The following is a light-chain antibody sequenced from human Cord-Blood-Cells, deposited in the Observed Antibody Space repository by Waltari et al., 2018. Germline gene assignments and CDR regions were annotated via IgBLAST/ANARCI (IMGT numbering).Light chain of an antibody. V-gene: IGLV1-40*01. CDR1: SSNIGAGYG. J-gene: IGLJ2*01. CDR2: GNS. CDR3: QSYDSSLSGYVV. Sequence: QSVLTQPPSVSGAPGQRVTIPCTGSSSNIGAGYGVHWDQQLPGTAPKLLIYGNSNRPSGVPDRFSGSKSGTSASLAITGLQAEDEADYYCQSYDSSLSGYVVFGGGTKLTVL.